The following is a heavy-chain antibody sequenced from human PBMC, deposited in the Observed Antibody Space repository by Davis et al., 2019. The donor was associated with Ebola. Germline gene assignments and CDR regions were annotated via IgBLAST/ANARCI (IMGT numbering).Heavy chain of an antibody. V-gene: IGHV3-53*04. CDR1: GFTVSRNY. CDR3: ARGRRFGELGQGYYGMDV. J-gene: IGHJ6*02. CDR2: IFTGVTT. D-gene: IGHD3-10*01. Sequence: GGFLRPSCPPSGFTVSRNYMSWVRHPPGKGLAWVSVIFTGVTTYYADSVKGRFTISRHNSKNTLYLQMNSLRAEDTAVYYCARGRRFGELGQGYYGMDVWGQGTTVTVSS.